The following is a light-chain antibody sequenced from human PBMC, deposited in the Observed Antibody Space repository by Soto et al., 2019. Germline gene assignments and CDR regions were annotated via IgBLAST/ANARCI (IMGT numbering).Light chain of an antibody. CDR1: QSFRGL. CDR2: DAY. CDR3: QQRHMWPIT. J-gene: IGKJ5*01. Sequence: EVVLTQSPVPLSLSPGERATLSCRASQSFRGLLAWYQQKPGQAPRLLIYDAYNRATGIQPRFSGSGSGTDFTLTISSLEPEDSAVYYCQQRHMWPITCGQGKRREI. V-gene: IGKV3-11*01.